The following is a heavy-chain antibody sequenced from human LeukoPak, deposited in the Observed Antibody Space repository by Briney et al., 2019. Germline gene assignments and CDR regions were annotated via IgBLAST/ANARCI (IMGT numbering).Heavy chain of an antibody. CDR1: GGSISSYC. CDR3: ARDFLYFDY. CDR2: IYYSGST. Sequence: SETLSLTCTVSGGSISSYCWSWIRQPPGKGLEWIGYIYYSGSTNYNPSLKSRVTISVDTSKNQFSLKLSSVTAADTAVYYCARDFLYFDYWGQGTLVTVSS. V-gene: IGHV4-59*12. D-gene: IGHD2/OR15-2a*01. J-gene: IGHJ4*02.